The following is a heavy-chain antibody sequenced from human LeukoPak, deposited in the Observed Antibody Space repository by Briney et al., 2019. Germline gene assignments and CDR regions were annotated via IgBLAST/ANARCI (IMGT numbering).Heavy chain of an antibody. Sequence: SETLSFTCTVSGGSISSYYWSWIRQPPGKGLEWIGYIYYSGSTNYNPSLKSRVTISVDTSKNQFSLKLSSVTAADTALYYCARNNFGPGATAFDIWGQGTMVTVSS. J-gene: IGHJ3*02. CDR2: IYYSGST. V-gene: IGHV4-59*01. CDR1: GGSISSYY. CDR3: ARNNFGPGATAFDI. D-gene: IGHD3-10*02.